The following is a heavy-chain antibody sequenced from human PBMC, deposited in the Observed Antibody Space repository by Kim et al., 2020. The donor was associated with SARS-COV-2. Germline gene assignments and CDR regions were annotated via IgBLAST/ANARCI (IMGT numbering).Heavy chain of an antibody. CDR3: ARGQRDTDILTGYYDY. D-gene: IGHD3-9*01. Sequence: SVKVSCKASGGTFSSYAISWVRQAPGQGLEWMGGIIPIFGTANDAQKFQGRVTITADEYTSTAYMELSSLRSEDTAVYYCARGQRDTDILTGYYDYWGQGTLVTVSS. CDR2: IIPIFGTA. CDR1: GGTFSSYA. J-gene: IGHJ4*02. V-gene: IGHV1-69*13.